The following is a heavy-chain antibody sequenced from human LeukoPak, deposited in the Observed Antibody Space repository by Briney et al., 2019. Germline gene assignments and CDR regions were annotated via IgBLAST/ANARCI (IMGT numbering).Heavy chain of an antibody. D-gene: IGHD3-22*01. J-gene: IGHJ4*02. V-gene: IGHV1-2*06. CDR2: INPNSGGT. CDR1: GYTFTGYY. Sequence: GASVKVSCKASGYTFTGYYMHWVRQAPGQGLEWMGRINPNSGGTNYAQKFQGRVTMTRDTSISTAYMELSRLRSEDTAVYYCASPNSSGYYHPFYFDYWGQGTLVTVPS. CDR3: ASPNSSGYYHPFYFDY.